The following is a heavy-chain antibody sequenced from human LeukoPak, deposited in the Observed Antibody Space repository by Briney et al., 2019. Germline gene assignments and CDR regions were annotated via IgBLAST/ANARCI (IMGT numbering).Heavy chain of an antibody. V-gene: IGHV1-2*02. D-gene: IGHD3-10*01. CDR3: ARYALYASGGAGGFDI. CDR1: GYTFTGHY. CDR2: INPNSGGA. J-gene: IGHJ3*02. Sequence: ASVKLSCKASGYTFTGHYMHWVRQAPGQGPEWMGCINPNSGGASFAPKFQGRVTMTRDTSMSTAYMELSRLRSDDTAVYHCARYALYASGGAGGFDIWGQGTMVTVSS.